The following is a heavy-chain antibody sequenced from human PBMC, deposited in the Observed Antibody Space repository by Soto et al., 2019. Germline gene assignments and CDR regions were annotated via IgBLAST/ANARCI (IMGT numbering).Heavy chain of an antibody. D-gene: IGHD3-22*01. CDR1: GDSVSSNSAA. CDR2: TYYRSKWYN. CDR3: AREGYYYDSSGHNWFDP. V-gene: IGHV6-1*01. Sequence: SQTLSLTCVISGDSVSSNSAAWNWIRQSPSRGLEWLGRTYYRSKWYNDYAVSVKSRITINPDTSKNQFSLQLNSVTPEDTAVYYCAREGYYYDSSGHNWFDPWGQGTLVTVSS. J-gene: IGHJ5*02.